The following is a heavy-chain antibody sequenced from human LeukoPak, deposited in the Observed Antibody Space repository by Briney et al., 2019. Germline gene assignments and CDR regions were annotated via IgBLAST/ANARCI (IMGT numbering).Heavy chain of an antibody. CDR3: ARVSGDY. V-gene: IGHV4-39*07. CDR1: GGSISSSSYY. D-gene: IGHD6-25*01. Sequence: PSETLSLTCTVSGGSISSSSYYWGWIRQPPGKGLEWIGSIYHSGSTYYNPSLKSRVTISVDTSKNQFSLKLSSVTAADTAVYYCARVSGDYWGQGTLVTVSS. CDR2: IYHSGST. J-gene: IGHJ4*02.